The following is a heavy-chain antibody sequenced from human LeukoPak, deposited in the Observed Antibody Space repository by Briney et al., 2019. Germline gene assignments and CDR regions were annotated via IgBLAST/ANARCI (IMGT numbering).Heavy chain of an antibody. CDR3: ERKSSGWYRGPFDY. CDR1: GGSISSYY. CDR2: IYYSGST. Sequence: SETLSLTCTVSGGSISSYYWSWIWQPPGKGLEWIGYIYYSGSTNYNPSLKSRVTISVDTSKNQFSLKLSSVTAADTAVYYCERKSSGWYRGPFDYWGQGTLVTVSS. D-gene: IGHD6-19*01. V-gene: IGHV4-59*01. J-gene: IGHJ4*02.